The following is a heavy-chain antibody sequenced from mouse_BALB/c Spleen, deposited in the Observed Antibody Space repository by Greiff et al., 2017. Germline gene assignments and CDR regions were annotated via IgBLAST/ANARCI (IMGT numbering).Heavy chain of an antibody. CDR3: TRDEGFAY. CDR2: ISSGGSYT. V-gene: IGHV5-6-4*01. Sequence: EVKLMESGGGLVKPGGSLKLSCAASGFTFSSYTMSWVRQTPEKRLEWVATISSGGSYTYHPDSVKGRFTISRDNAKNTLYLQMSSLKSEDTAMYYCTRDEGFAYWGQGTLVTVSA. CDR1: GFTFSSYT. J-gene: IGHJ3*01.